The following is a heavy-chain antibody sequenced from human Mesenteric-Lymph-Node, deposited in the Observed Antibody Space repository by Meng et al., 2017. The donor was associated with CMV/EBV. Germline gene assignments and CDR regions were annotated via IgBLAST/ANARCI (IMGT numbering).Heavy chain of an antibody. CDR1: GYTFSDSF. D-gene: IGHD2-2*02. CDR2: INVNNGDT. CDR3: VREGYYCSSTNCYKFFDY. Sequence: ASVKVSCKASGYTFSDSFMPWVRQAPGQGLEWMGLINVNNGDTSSAQNLQGRVTMTRDTSISTAYMDLSRLRSDDTAVYYCVREGYYCSSTNCYKFFDYWGQGTLVTVSS. J-gene: IGHJ4*02. V-gene: IGHV1-2*02.